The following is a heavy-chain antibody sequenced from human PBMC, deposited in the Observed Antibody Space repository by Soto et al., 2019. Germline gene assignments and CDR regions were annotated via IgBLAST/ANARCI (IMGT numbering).Heavy chain of an antibody. J-gene: IGHJ3*02. Sequence: SETLSLTCTVSGDSISGYYWTWIRQPPGRGLEWLGYIYYSGSTNNNRGSNNYNPSLKSRVTISSDTSKKQFSLKLSSVTAADTAVYYCARSAWGYAFDIWGQGTVVTVSS. V-gene: IGHV4-59*01. CDR1: GDSISGYY. CDR3: ARSAWGYAFDI. D-gene: IGHD1-26*01. CDR2: IYYSGSTNNNRGSN.